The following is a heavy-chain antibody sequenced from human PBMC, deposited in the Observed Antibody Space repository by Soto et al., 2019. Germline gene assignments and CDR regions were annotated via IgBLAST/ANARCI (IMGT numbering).Heavy chain of an antibody. D-gene: IGHD3-3*01. Sequence: GGALRLSCAASGFTFSSYSMNWVRQAPGKGLEWGSYISSSSSTIYYADSVKGRFTISRDNAKNSLYLQMNSLRAEDTAVYYCARGVSRIFGVVIPRDWFDPWGQGTLVTVSS. CDR1: GFTFSSYS. CDR3: ARGVSRIFGVVIPRDWFDP. J-gene: IGHJ5*02. CDR2: ISSSSSTI. V-gene: IGHV3-48*01.